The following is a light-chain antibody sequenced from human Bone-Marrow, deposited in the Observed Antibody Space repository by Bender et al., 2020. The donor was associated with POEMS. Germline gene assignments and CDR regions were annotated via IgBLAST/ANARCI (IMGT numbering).Light chain of an antibody. J-gene: IGLJ3*02. CDR3: AVWDDSLNGWV. CDR1: SSNIGAHA. CDR2: SSH. Sequence: QSVLTQPPSASGTLGQRVTISCSGGSSNIGAHAVNWYQHLPWMAPTLLIYSSHRRPSEVPDRFSGSRSGTSASLAIGGLQSEDEAECDCAVWDDSLNGWVFGGGTRLTVL. V-gene: IGLV1-44*01.